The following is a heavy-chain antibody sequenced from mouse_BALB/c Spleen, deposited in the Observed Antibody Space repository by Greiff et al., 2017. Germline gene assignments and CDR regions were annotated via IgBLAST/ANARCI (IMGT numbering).Heavy chain of an antibody. J-gene: IGHJ4*01. Sequence: VKLQQSAAELARPGASVKMSCKASGYTFTSYTMHWVKQRPGQGLEWIGYINPSSGYTEYNQKFKDKTTLTADKSSSTAYMQLSSLTSEDSAVYYCARYYRYDGRAMDYWGQGTSVTVSS. V-gene: IGHV1-4*02. CDR1: GYTFTSYT. CDR2: INPSSGYT. CDR3: ARYYRYDGRAMDY. D-gene: IGHD2-14*01.